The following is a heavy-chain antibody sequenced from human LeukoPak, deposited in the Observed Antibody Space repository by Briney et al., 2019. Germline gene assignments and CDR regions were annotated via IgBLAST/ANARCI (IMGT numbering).Heavy chain of an antibody. D-gene: IGHD5-24*01. V-gene: IGHV1-18*01. Sequence: GASVKVSCKASGYTFTSYGISWVRQAPGQGLEWMGWISAYNGNTNYAQKLQGRVTMTTDTSTSTAYMELRSLRSGDTAVYYCARAWLGLTGDGYTADNWFDPWGQGTLVTVSS. J-gene: IGHJ5*02. CDR1: GYTFTSYG. CDR2: ISAYNGNT. CDR3: ARAWLGLTGDGYTADNWFDP.